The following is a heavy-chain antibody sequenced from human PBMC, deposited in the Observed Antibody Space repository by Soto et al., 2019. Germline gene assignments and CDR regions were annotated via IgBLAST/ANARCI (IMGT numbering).Heavy chain of an antibody. Sequence: SETLSLTCNMSGDSYSISTYSWSWIRQPPGKALQWIGFIYQSGVTSYNPSLASRVSISLDRSNNQCSLELKSVTAADTAVYFCAGMPYTSGLRFDPWGPGTLVTVSS. J-gene: IGHJ5*02. V-gene: IGHV4-30-2*01. CDR3: AGMPYTSGLRFDP. CDR1: GDSYSISTYS. CDR2: IYQSGVT. D-gene: IGHD6-19*01.